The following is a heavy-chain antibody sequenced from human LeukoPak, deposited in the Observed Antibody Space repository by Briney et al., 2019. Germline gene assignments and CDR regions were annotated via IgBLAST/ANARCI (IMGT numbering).Heavy chain of an antibody. CDR1: GFTFSSYA. V-gene: IGHV3-23*01. CDR3: AKRPMAGSGSSPNRHFDY. D-gene: IGHD1-26*01. Sequence: PGGALRLSCAAPGFTFSSYAMNWVRRAPGKGLEWVSIISCSGSSIYYADSVKGRFTISRDNSKNTLYLQMNSLRAEDTAVYYCAKRPMAGSGSSPNRHFDYWGQGTLVTVSS. CDR2: ISCSGSSI. J-gene: IGHJ4*02.